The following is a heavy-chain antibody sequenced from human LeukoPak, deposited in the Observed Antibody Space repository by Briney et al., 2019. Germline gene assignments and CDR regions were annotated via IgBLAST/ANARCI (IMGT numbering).Heavy chain of an antibody. Sequence: GGSLRLSCAVSGFTFNDYYMSWIRQAPGKGLEWVSYISSSGKTIYYADSVKGRFTISRDNAKNSLYLQMNNLRAEDTAVYYCATVSFWGFDYWGQGTLVTVSP. D-gene: IGHD3-16*01. CDR1: GFTFNDYY. CDR3: ATVSFWGFDY. CDR2: ISSSGKTI. V-gene: IGHV3-11*01. J-gene: IGHJ4*02.